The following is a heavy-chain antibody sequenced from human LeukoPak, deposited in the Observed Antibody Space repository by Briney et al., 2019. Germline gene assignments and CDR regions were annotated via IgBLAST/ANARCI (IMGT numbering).Heavy chain of an antibody. D-gene: IGHD6-6*01. V-gene: IGHV3-48*01. J-gene: IGHJ5*02. CDR3: ARRPPTGAALDH. Sequence: GGSLKLSCAASGFTFSVYGMNWVRQAPGKGLEWISYISSSTSTINYADSVKGRFTISRDNANNSLFLQMHSLGVEDTAVYYCARRPPTGAALDHWGQGTLVTVSS. CDR2: ISSSTSTI. CDR1: GFTFSVYG.